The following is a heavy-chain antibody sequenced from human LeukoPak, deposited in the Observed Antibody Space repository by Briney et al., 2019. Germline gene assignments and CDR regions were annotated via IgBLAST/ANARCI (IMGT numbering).Heavy chain of an antibody. J-gene: IGHJ3*02. CDR3: ARYGCSGGSCYSDI. Sequence: ASVTVSCKASGYTFTIYYMHWVRQAPGQGLEWMGIINPSGGSTSYAQKFQGRVTMTRDTSTSTVYMELSSLGSEDTAVYYCARYGCSGGSCYSDIWGQGTMVTVSS. CDR1: GYTFTIYY. CDR2: INPSGGST. D-gene: IGHD2-15*01. V-gene: IGHV1-46*01.